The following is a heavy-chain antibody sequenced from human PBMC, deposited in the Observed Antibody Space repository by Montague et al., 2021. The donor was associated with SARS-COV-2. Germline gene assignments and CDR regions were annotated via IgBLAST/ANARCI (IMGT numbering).Heavy chain of an antibody. V-gene: IGHV4-59*01. Sequence: SETLSLTCSVSGGSIGTYYWSWIRQPPGKGLEWIGYIYYSGSTNYSPSLKSRVTISIDTSKNQFSLELSSVTAADMAVYYCASPGGYCTGGSCYYVYWGQGTLVTVSS. CDR3: ASPGGYCTGGSCYYVY. D-gene: IGHD2-15*01. CDR2: IYYSGST. J-gene: IGHJ4*02. CDR1: GGSIGTYY.